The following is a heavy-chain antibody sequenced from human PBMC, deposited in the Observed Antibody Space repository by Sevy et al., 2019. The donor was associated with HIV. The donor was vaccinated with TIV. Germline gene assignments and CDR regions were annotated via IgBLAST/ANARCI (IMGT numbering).Heavy chain of an antibody. D-gene: IGHD1-26*01. J-gene: IGHJ4*02. CDR1: GGSVSSGSYY. CDR2: IYYSGST. CDR3: ARDRSGSYHTHFDY. V-gene: IGHV4-61*01. Sequence: SETLSLTCTVSGGSVSSGSYYWSWIRQPPGKGLEWIGYIYYSGSTNYNPSLKSRVTISVDTSKNQFSLKLSSVTAADTAVYYCARDRSGSYHTHFDYWGQGTLVTVSS.